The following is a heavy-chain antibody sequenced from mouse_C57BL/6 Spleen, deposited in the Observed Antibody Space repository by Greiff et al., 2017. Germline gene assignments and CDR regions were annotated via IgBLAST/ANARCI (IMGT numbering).Heavy chain of an antibody. CDR3: ARRDGSSLYYFDD. CDR2: ISSGSSTI. J-gene: IGHJ2*01. CDR1: GFTFSDYG. D-gene: IGHD1-1*01. Sequence: EVQLVESGGGLVKPGGSLKLSCAASGFTFSDYGMHWVRQAPEKGLEWVAYISSGSSTIYYADTVKGRFTISRDTAKNTLFLQMTSLRSEDTSMYYCARRDGSSLYYFDDWGQGTTLTVSS. V-gene: IGHV5-17*01.